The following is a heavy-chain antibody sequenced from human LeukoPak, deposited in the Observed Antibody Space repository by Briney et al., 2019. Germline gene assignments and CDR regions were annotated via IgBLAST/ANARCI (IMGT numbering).Heavy chain of an antibody. V-gene: IGHV3-23*01. J-gene: IGHJ6*02. Sequence: GGSLRLSCAASGFTLSSNAVNWVRQAPGKGLEWVSIISGSGSNTYYADSVKGRFTISRDNSKNTVYLQMSSLRAEDTAIYYCAKYLSGNYYHGLDVWGQGTTVTVSS. CDR3: AKYLSGNYYHGLDV. D-gene: IGHD3-3*01. CDR2: ISGSGSNT. CDR1: GFTLSSNA.